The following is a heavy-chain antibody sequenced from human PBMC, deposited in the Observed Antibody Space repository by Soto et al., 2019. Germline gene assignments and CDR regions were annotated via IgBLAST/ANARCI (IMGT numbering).Heavy chain of an antibody. Sequence: QGQLVQSGPEVEKPGASVKVSCKASGYTFSRYGISWVRQAPGQGLEWMGWISGYNGDTIYAQKVQGRVTMTIDTSTYRAYMELRSLTSDDTAIYYCAKNGQPPYYYYGMDVWGQGTTVTVSS. CDR2: ISGYNGDT. V-gene: IGHV1-18*01. J-gene: IGHJ6*02. D-gene: IGHD2-8*01. CDR3: AKNGQPPYYYYGMDV. CDR1: GYTFSRYG.